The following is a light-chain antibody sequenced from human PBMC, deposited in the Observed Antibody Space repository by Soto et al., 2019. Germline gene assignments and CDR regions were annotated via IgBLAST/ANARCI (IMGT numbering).Light chain of an antibody. CDR1: QSVSSSY. J-gene: IGKJ1*01. CDR3: QQYGSSPRT. Sequence: EIVLTQSPGTLSLSPGERATLSCRASQSVSSSYLAWYQQKPGQAPRLIIYGASSRATSIPDRFSGSGSGTDFTLTISRLEPEDFAVYYCQQYGSSPRTFGQGTKVDIK. CDR2: GAS. V-gene: IGKV3-20*01.